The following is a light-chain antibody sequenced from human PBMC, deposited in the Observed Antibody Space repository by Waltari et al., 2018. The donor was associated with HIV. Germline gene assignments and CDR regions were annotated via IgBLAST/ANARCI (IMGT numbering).Light chain of an antibody. CDR2: GAS. CDR3: QQYNNWPLT. CDR1: QNVITN. Sequence: IVMTQPQASLSVSPGERAPLSCRASQNVITNLPWSQQKPGQVSRLLIYGASTRATGIPARFSGSGSGTEFTLTISSLQSEDFAVYFCQQYNNWPLTFGGGTKVEI. J-gene: IGKJ4*01. V-gene: IGKV3-15*01.